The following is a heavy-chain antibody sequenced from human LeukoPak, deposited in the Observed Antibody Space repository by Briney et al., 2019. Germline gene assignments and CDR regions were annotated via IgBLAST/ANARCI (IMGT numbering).Heavy chain of an antibody. CDR2: IIPIFGTA. V-gene: IGHV1-69*05. Sequence: ASVKVSCKASGGTFSSYAISWVRQAPGQGLEWMGRIIPIFGTANYAQKFQGRVTITTDESTSTAYMELSSLRSEDTAVYYCARDLWDTAIDNWSDPWGQGTLVTVSS. CDR3: ARDLWDTAIDNWSDP. J-gene: IGHJ5*02. D-gene: IGHD5-18*01. CDR1: GGTFSSYA.